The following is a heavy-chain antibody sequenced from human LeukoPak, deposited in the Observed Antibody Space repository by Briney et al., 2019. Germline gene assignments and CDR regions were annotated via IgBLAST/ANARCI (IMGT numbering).Heavy chain of an antibody. CDR3: ARGVFANL. D-gene: IGHD2-8*01. Sequence: ASVKVSCKASGGTFSSYAISWVRQAPGQGLEWMGGIIPIFGTANYAQKFQGRVTMTRNTSISTAYMELSSLRSEDTAVYYCARGVFANLWGQGTLVTVSS. V-gene: IGHV1-69*05. J-gene: IGHJ4*02. CDR2: IIPIFGTA. CDR1: GGTFSSYA.